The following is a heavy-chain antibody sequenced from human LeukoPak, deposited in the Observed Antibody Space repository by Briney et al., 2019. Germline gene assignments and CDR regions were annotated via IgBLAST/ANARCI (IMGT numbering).Heavy chain of an antibody. V-gene: IGHV3-30-3*01. CDR1: GFSFSSYA. Sequence: GGSLRLSCAASGFSFSSYAMHWVRQAPGKGLEWVAAIPNDGSKTYYADSVKGRFTISRDNSKNTLYLQMNSLRTEDTAVYYCARVLWGTYYFDYWGQGTLVTVSS. CDR3: ARVLWGTYYFDY. CDR2: IPNDGSKT. D-gene: IGHD3-16*01. J-gene: IGHJ4*02.